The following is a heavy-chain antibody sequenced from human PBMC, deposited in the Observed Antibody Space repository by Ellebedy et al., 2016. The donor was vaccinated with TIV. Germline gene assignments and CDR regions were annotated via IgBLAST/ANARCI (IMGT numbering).Heavy chain of an antibody. Sequence: MPGGSLRLSCDVSGGSLRGYYWSWIRQPPGKGLEWIGEINPSGVINYDPSLKSRVTISADTSKNQVSLRLSSVSAADTAIYFCAKGLGVLQLWFEPWGQGTLVTVSS. D-gene: IGHD1-1*01. V-gene: IGHV4-34*01. J-gene: IGHJ5*02. CDR2: INPSGVI. CDR3: AKGLGVLQLWFEP. CDR1: GGSLRGYY.